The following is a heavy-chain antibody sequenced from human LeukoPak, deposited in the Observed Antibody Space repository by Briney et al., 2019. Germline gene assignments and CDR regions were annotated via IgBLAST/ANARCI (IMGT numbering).Heavy chain of an antibody. Sequence: ASVTVSCKASGYTFTGFYIHWVRQAPGQGLQWMGSINPNSGGTNYAQEFEGRVTITTDTSISPAYMELSGLRSTDTAIYYCSTLGDISGYYLRDYWGQGKLVTVSA. CDR3: STLGDISGYYLRDY. J-gene: IGHJ4*02. CDR1: GYTFTGFY. CDR2: INPNSGGT. D-gene: IGHD3-22*01. V-gene: IGHV1-2*02.